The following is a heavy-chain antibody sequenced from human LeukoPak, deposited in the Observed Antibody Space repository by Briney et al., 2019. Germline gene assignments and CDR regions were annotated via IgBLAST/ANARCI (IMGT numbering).Heavy chain of an antibody. CDR2: GNHSGST. J-gene: IGHJ4*02. CDR1: GGSFSGYY. D-gene: IGHD4-23*01. V-gene: IGHV4-34*01. Sequence: SETLSLTCAVYGGSFSGYYWSWIRKPPAKGLEWIGEGNHSGSTNYSPSLKSPVTISVATSKNQFSLKLRSMTGAGTAVNYRARSPRKDKAPATVVGFKYRGQGTLVTVSS. CDR3: ARSPRKDKAPATVVGFKY.